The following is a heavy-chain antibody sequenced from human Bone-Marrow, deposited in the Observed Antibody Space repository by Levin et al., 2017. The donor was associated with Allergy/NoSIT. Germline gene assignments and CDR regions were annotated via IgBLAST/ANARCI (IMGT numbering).Heavy chain of an antibody. J-gene: IGHJ6*02. CDR2: ISWNSGSI. Sequence: GGSLRLSCAASGFTFEQYAMHWVRLAPGKGLEWVSSISWNSGSIAYAEPGMGRFTISRDNAENSLFLQMNSLRADDTALYYCGETLRGSWFGSQSHHAMDVWGQGSTVTVSS. D-gene: IGHD6-13*01. CDR3: GETLRGSWFGSQSHHAMDV. V-gene: IGHV3-9*01. CDR1: GFTFEQYA.